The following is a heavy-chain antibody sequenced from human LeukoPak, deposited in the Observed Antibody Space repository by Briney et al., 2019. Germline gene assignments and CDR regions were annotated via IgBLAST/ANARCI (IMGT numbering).Heavy chain of an antibody. D-gene: IGHD5-12*01. CDR3: AREGIEVATGLSY. J-gene: IGHJ4*02. CDR2: INPNSGGT. CDR1: GYTFNTYG. V-gene: IGHV1-2*03. Sequence: LEASVRVSCKASGYTFNTYGITWVRQAPGQGLEWMGWINPNSGGTNYAQKFQGRVTMTRDMSISTAYMELSRLRSDDTAVYYCAREGIEVATGLSYWGQGTLVTVSS.